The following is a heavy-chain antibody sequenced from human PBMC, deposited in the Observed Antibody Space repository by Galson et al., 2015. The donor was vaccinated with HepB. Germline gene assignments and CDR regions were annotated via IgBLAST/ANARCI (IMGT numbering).Heavy chain of an antibody. D-gene: IGHD3-10*01. Sequence: SLRLSCAASGFTFSSYAMSWVRQAPGKGLEWVSAISGSGGSTYYADSVKGRFTISRDNSKNTLYLQMNSLRAEDTAVYYCAKDLIGSGSYYSAPFDAFDIWGQGTMVTVSS. J-gene: IGHJ3*02. V-gene: IGHV3-23*01. CDR1: GFTFSSYA. CDR3: AKDLIGSGSYYSAPFDAFDI. CDR2: ISGSGGST.